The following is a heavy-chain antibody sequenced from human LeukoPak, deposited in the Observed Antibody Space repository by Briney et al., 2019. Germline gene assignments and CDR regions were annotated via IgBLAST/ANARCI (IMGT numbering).Heavy chain of an antibody. V-gene: IGHV1-46*01. D-gene: IGHD6-6*01. CDR1: GYTFTGYY. CDR2: INPSGGST. Sequence: ASVKVSCKASGYTFTGYYMHWVRQAPGQGLEWMGIINPSGGSTSYAQKFQGRVTMTRDTSTSTVYMELSSLRSEDTAVYYCARYSSSNHYFDYWGQGTLVTVSS. J-gene: IGHJ4*02. CDR3: ARYSSSNHYFDY.